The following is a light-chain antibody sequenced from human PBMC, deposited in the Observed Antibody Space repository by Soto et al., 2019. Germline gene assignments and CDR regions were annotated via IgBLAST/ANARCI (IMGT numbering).Light chain of an antibody. V-gene: IGKV3-15*01. CDR1: QNVYNN. Sequence: EIVMTQSPATLSVSPGEGATLSCKASQNVYNNLAWYQQRPGQPPRLLIYDASTRATGISARFSGSGYGTEFTLTISSLQSEDFAVYYCQQYNNSVTFGQGTKVDIK. J-gene: IGKJ1*01. CDR2: DAS. CDR3: QQYNNSVT.